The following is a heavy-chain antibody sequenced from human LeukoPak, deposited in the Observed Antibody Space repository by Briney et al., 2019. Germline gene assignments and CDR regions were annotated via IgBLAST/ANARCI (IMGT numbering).Heavy chain of an antibody. V-gene: IGHV3-23*01. CDR3: ARQTAIAPFDY. CDR1: GFTFSSYA. CDR2: ISGGGGST. Sequence: GGSLRLSCAASGFTFSSYAMSWVRQAPEKGLEWVSTISGGGGSTYYADSVKGRFTISRDNAKNSLYLQMNSLRAEDTAVYYCARQTAIAPFDYWGQGTLVTVSS. D-gene: IGHD5-18*01. J-gene: IGHJ4*02.